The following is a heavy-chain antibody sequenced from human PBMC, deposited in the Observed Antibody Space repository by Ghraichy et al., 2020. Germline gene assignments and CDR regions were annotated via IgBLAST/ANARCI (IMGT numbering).Heavy chain of an antibody. CDR2: IYYSGST. CDR1: GGSISSYY. V-gene: IGHV4-59*01. J-gene: IGHJ3*02. Sequence: SETLSLTCTVSGGSISSYYWSWIRQPPGKGLEWIWYIYYSGSTNYNPSLKSRVTISVDTSKNQFSLKLSSVTAADTAVYYCARVGEYSTHDAFDIWGQGTMVTVSS. CDR3: ARVGEYSTHDAFDI. D-gene: IGHD6-6*01.